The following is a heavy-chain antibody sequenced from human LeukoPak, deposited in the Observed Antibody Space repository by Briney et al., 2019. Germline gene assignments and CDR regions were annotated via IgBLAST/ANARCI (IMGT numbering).Heavy chain of an antibody. V-gene: IGHV3-21*01. Sequence: GGSLRLSCVASGFTFSSYTMNWVRQAPGKGLEWVSSITSGSYIYYAESVKGRFTFSRDNAKNSLYLQMNSLRAEDTAVYYCARDPAADDYSGPGSLVTVSS. D-gene: IGHD6-13*01. CDR1: GFTFSSYT. CDR2: ITSGSYI. CDR3: ARDPAADDY. J-gene: IGHJ4*02.